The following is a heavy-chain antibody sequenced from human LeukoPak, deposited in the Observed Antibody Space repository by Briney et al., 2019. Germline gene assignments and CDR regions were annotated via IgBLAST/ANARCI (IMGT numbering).Heavy chain of an antibody. CDR2: ISYDGSNK. CDR3: ASGYYYDSSGYTFDY. D-gene: IGHD3-22*01. J-gene: IGHJ4*02. Sequence: GGSLRLSCAASGFTFSSYAMHWVRQAPGKGLEWVAFISYDGSNKYYADSVKGRFTISRDNSKNTLYLQMNSLRAEDTAVYYCASGYYYDSSGYTFDYWGQGTLVTVSS. CDR1: GFTFSSYA. V-gene: IGHV3-30-3*01.